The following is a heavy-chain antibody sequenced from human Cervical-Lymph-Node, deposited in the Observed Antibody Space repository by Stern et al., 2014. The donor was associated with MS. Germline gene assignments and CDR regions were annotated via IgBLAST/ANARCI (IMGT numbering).Heavy chain of an antibody. CDR2: TWYDGSNK. V-gene: IGHV3-33*01. J-gene: IGHJ6*02. D-gene: IGHD6-6*01. CDR1: GFTFSSSG. Sequence: VQLVESGGGVVQPGRSLRLSCAASGFTFSSSGMHWVRQAPGKGLGWVAVTWYDGSNKYYADSVKGRFTISRDNSKNTLDLQMNSLRAEDTAVYFCARGSSSSYYYYYGMDVWGQGTTVTVSS. CDR3: ARGSSSSYYYYYGMDV.